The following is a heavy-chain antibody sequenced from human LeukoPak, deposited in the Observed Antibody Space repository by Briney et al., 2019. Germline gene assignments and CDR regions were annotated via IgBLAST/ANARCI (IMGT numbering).Heavy chain of an antibody. J-gene: IGHJ3*02. Sequence: PGGSLRLSCAAFGFTFSSDAMIWVRQAPGKGLEWVSTISGSGVSTYYADSVKGRFTISRDNSKNTLYLQMNSLRAEDTAVYYCERRDDAFDIWGQGTMVTVSS. CDR3: ERRDDAFDI. CDR2: ISGSGVST. CDR1: GFTFSSDA. V-gene: IGHV3-23*01.